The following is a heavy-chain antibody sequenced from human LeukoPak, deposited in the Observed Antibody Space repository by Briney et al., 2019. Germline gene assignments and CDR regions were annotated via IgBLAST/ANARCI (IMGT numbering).Heavy chain of an antibody. CDR3: ARARITMVRGAPPDY. V-gene: IGHV4-34*01. J-gene: IGHJ4*02. Sequence: SETLFLTCAVYGGSFSGYYWSWIRQPPGKGLEWIGEINHSGSTNYNPSLKSRVTISVDTSKNQFSLKLSSVTAADTAVYYCARARITMVRGAPPDYWGQGTLVTVSS. CDR1: GGSFSGYY. CDR2: INHSGST. D-gene: IGHD3-10*01.